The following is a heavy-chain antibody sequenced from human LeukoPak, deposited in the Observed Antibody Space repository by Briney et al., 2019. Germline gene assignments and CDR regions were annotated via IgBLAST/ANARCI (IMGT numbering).Heavy chain of an antibody. J-gene: IGHJ4*02. V-gene: IGHV1-18*01. CDR3: ARSGVQTANSWYIY. CDR2: ISAYNGNT. D-gene: IGHD6-13*01. Sequence: ASVKVSCKASGYTFTSYGISWVRQAPGQGLEWLGWISAYNGNTNHAEKLQDRVTMTTDTSTSTAYMELRSLSSDDTAVYYCARSGVQTANSWYIYWGQGTLVTVPS. CDR1: GYTFTSYG.